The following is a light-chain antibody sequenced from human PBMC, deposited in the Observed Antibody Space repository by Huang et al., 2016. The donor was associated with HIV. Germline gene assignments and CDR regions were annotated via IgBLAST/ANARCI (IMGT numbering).Light chain of an antibody. Sequence: DIQMTQSPSSLSASVGDRVTITCQASQDISNYLNWYPQKPGKAPKLLIYDASNLETGVPSRFGGSGSVTDFTFTISSLQPEDIATYYCQQYDNLPRFGGGTKVEIK. J-gene: IGKJ4*01. CDR3: QQYDNLPR. V-gene: IGKV1-33*01. CDR1: QDISNY. CDR2: DAS.